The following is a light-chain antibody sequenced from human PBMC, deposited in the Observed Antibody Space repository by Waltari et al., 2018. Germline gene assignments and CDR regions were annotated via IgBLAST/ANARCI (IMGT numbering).Light chain of an antibody. Sequence: SSELTQPPSVSVSPGQTARITCSGDALPKQYSFWYQQRSGQAPVVVIYKDTERPSGIPERFSGSSSGTRVTLTISGVQAEDEADYYCQSTDNSGTYVVFGGGTKLTVL. CDR2: KDT. J-gene: IGLJ2*01. V-gene: IGLV3-25*03. CDR3: QSTDNSGTYVV. CDR1: ALPKQY.